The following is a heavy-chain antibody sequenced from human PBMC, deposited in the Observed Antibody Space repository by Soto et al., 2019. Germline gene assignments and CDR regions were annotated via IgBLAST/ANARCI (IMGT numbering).Heavy chain of an antibody. D-gene: IGHD3-22*01. CDR3: ASPYDSSGY. J-gene: IGHJ4*02. CDR1: GFTFSSYS. Sequence: EVQLVESGGGLVKPGGSLRLSCAASGFTFSSYSMNWVRQAPGKGLEWVSSISSSSSYIYYADSVKGRFTISRDNAKNSLYLQMNSLRAEDTAVYYCASPYDSSGYWGQGTLVTVSS. V-gene: IGHV3-21*01. CDR2: ISSSSSYI.